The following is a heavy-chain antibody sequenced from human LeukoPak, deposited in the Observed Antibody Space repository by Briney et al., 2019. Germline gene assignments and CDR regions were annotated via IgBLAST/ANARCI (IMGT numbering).Heavy chain of an antibody. CDR3: AKDSLRTVPKASFDS. CDR1: GFTFSDYT. D-gene: IGHD2-2*01. V-gene: IGHV3-21*04. CDR2: ISRDMTYI. Sequence: PGRTLRLSCAASGFTFSDYTLNWFRQAPGKGLEWVSSISRDMTYIYYADSVKGRFTISRDNAKNSVYLQMNSLRAEDRAVYYCAKDSLRTVPKASFDSWGQGTLVTVSS. J-gene: IGHJ4*02.